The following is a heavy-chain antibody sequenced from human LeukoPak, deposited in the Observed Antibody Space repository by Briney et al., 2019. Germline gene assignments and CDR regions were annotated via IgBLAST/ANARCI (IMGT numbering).Heavy chain of an antibody. J-gene: IGHJ6*02. Sequence: SVKVSCKASGGTFSSYAISWVRQAPGQGLEWMGGIIPIFGTANYAQKFQGRVTITADESTSTAYMELSSLRSEDTAVYYCAREGSDYSNFYGMDVWGQGTTVTVPS. CDR2: IIPIFGTA. D-gene: IGHD4-11*01. CDR1: GGTFSSYA. CDR3: AREGSDYSNFYGMDV. V-gene: IGHV1-69*13.